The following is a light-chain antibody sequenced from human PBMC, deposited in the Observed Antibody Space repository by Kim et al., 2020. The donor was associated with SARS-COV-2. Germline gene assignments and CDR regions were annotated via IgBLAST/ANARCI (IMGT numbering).Light chain of an antibody. CDR2: EDD. CDR1: NGSINTTY. Sequence: KTVAISCTGSNGSINTTYVQWYQQRPGSAPTTVIDEDDHRPSGVPDRFSGSIDTSSNSASLTISGLKTEDEADYYCQSYDSSNHWVFGGGTKLTVL. CDR3: QSYDSSNHWV. V-gene: IGLV6-57*02. J-gene: IGLJ3*02.